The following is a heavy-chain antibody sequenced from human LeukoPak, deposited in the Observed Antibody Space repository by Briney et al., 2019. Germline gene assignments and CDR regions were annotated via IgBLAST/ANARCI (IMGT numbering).Heavy chain of an antibody. CDR2: FDPEDGET. V-gene: IGHV1-24*01. CDR1: GYTLTELS. J-gene: IGHJ6*02. Sequence: ASVKVSCKVSGYTLTELSMHWVRQAPGKGLERMGGFDPEDGETIYTQKFQGRVTMTEDTSTDTAYMELSSLRFEDTAVYYCATGLRLLVSYYYYGMDVWGQGTTVTVSS. D-gene: IGHD3-3*01. CDR3: ATGLRLLVSYYYYGMDV.